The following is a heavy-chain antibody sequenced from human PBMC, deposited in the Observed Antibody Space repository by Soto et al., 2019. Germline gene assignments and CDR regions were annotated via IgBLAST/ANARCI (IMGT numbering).Heavy chain of an antibody. CDR3: TSDCSSTSCYATLDYYYYYRDV. CDR1: GFTFSGSA. CDR2: IRSKANSYAT. D-gene: IGHD2-2*01. V-gene: IGHV3-73*01. J-gene: IGHJ6*03. Sequence: EVQLVESGGGLVQPGGSLKLSCAASGFTFSGSAMHWVRQASGKGLEWVGRIRSKANSYATAYAASVKGRFTISRDDSKNTAYLQMNSLKTEDTAVYYCTSDCSSTSCYATLDYYYYYRDVWGKGTTVTVSS.